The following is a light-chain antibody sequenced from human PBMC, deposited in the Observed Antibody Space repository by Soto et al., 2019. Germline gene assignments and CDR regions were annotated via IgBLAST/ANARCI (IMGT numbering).Light chain of an antibody. CDR3: SAYAGRYTLV. Sequence: QSVLTQPPSASGSPGQSVTISCTGTSSVIGAYNYVSWYQQHPGKAPKFMIYEVSKRPSGVPDRFSGPKSGNTASLTVSGLQAEDEADYYCSAYAGRYTLVFGTEPKVTVL. V-gene: IGLV2-8*01. J-gene: IGLJ1*01. CDR1: SSVIGAYNY. CDR2: EVS.